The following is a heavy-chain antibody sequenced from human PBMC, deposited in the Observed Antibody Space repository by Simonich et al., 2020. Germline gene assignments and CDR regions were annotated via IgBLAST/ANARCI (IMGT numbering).Heavy chain of an antibody. CDR2: IYHIGIT. Sequence: QVQLQESGPGLVKPSETLSLTCAVSGYSISSGYYWGWIRQPPGKGLEWIGSIYHIGITSDNPPLRSRVTISVDTSKNQFSLKLSSVTAADTAVYYCARVGYSNYYYYGMDVWGQGTTVTVSS. CDR1: GYSISSGYY. CDR3: ARVGYSNYYYYGMDV. J-gene: IGHJ6*02. V-gene: IGHV4-38-2*01. D-gene: IGHD6-13*01.